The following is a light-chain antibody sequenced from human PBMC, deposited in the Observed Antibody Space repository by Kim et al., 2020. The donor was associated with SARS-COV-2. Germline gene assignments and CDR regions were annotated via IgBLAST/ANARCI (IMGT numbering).Light chain of an antibody. CDR2: QDN. Sequence: SYELTQPPSVSVSPGQTASVTCSGDELGDRFASWYQQKPGQSPVLVIYQDNKRPSGIPERFSGSNSGNTATLTISGAQAMDEADYYCQAWDSSTSLVFGTGTKVTVL. V-gene: IGLV3-1*01. J-gene: IGLJ1*01. CDR3: QAWDSSTSLV. CDR1: ELGDRF.